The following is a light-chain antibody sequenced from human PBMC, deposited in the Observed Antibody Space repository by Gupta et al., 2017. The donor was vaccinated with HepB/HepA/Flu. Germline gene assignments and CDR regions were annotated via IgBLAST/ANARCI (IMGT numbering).Light chain of an antibody. Sequence: DIQMTQSPSSLSASVGDRVTITCRASQSISLNWYQQKPGKAPKLLIYAASNLQSGVPSRFSGSGSGTDFTLTISSLQPEDFATYYCQESYSTPFTFGHGTKVDIK. CDR1: QSIS. V-gene: IGKV1-39*01. J-gene: IGKJ3*01. CDR3: QESYSTPFT. CDR2: AAS.